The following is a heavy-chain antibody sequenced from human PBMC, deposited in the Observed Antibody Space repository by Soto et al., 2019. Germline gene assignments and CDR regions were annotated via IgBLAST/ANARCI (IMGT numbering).Heavy chain of an antibody. CDR2: IIPFFGTS. J-gene: IGHJ6*02. CDR1: GGTFSSYP. Sequence: QVQLVQSGAEVKKPGSSVKVSCEASGGTFSSYPINWVRQAPGQGLEWMGGIIPFFGTSNYAQKFQGRVTITADDSTSTAYMELHSLRSEDTAVYYCARVGHIANYGMAVWGQGTTVTVSS. CDR3: ARVGHIANYGMAV. D-gene: IGHD1-26*01. V-gene: IGHV1-69*01.